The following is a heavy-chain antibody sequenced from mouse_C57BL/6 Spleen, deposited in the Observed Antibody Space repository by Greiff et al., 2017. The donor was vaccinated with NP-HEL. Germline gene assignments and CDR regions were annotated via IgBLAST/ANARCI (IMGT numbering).Heavy chain of an antibody. CDR2: IHPNSGST. D-gene: IGHD2-1*01. J-gene: IGHJ1*03. CDR1: GYTFTSYW. V-gene: IGHV1-64*01. CDR3: ARKGNYDWYFDV. Sequence: QVQLQQPGAELVKPGASVKLSCKASGYTFTSYWMHWVKQRPGQGLEWIGMIHPNSGSTKYNEKFKSKATLTVDKSSSTAYMHLSSLTSEDSAVYYCARKGNYDWYFDVWGTGTTVTVSS.